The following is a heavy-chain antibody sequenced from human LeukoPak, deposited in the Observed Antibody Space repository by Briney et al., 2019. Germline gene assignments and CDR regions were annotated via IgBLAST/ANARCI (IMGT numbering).Heavy chain of an antibody. J-gene: IGHJ4*02. CDR1: GFTFSSYA. V-gene: IGHV3-23*01. CDR2: ISGSGGST. D-gene: IGHD3-3*01. Sequence: AGGSLRLSCAASGFTFSSYAMSWVRQAPGKGLEWVSAISGSGGSTYYADSVKGRFTISRDNSKNTLYLQMNSLRAEDTAVYYCAKDPSYYDFWSRYYLYFDYWGQGTLVTVSS. CDR3: AKDPSYYDFWSRYYLYFDY.